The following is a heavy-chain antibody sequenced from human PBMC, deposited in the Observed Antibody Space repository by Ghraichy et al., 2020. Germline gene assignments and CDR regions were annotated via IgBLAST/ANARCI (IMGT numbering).Heavy chain of an antibody. V-gene: IGHV4-4*07. Sequence: SETLSLTCTVSGGSISSNYCSWIRKPDRTGKEWIGRIYTSGSTNTNPSLKSRVTMSVDTSKNQFSLKLSSVTAADTAVYYCARDCVLNWIRVTYYNYYGIDIWGQGTTVTVSS. CDR1: GGSISSNY. D-gene: IGHD1-1*01. CDR2: IYTSGST. CDR3: ARDCVLNWIRVTYYNYYGIDI. J-gene: IGHJ6*02.